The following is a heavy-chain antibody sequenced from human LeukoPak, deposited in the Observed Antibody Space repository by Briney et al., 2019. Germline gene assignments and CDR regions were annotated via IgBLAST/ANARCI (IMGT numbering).Heavy chain of an antibody. D-gene: IGHD5-12*01. Sequence: PGGSLRLSCAASGFTFSSYSMNWVRQAPGKGLEWVSYISSSSSTIYYADSVKGRFTISRDNSKSTLYLQMNSLRAEDTAVYYCARDRTDDYDVNLDYWGQGTLVTVSS. CDR2: ISSSSSTI. V-gene: IGHV3-48*01. CDR1: GFTFSSYS. CDR3: ARDRTDDYDVNLDY. J-gene: IGHJ4*02.